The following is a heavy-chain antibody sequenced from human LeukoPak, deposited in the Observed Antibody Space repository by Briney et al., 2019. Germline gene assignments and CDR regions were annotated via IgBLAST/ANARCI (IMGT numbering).Heavy chain of an antibody. J-gene: IGHJ4*02. Sequence: GGSLRLSCAVSGFTFSSYGMHWVRQSPGKGLEWVAVIWYDGSKKYYADSVKGRFTISRDNSKNTLYVQMNSLRAEDTAVYYCARGRGIAVAGPLDYWGQGTLVTVSS. V-gene: IGHV3-33*01. CDR3: ARGRGIAVAGPLDY. CDR1: GFTFSSYG. CDR2: IWYDGSKK. D-gene: IGHD6-19*01.